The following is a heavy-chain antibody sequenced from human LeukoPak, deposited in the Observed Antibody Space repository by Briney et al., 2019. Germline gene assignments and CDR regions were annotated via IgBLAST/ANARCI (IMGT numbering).Heavy chain of an antibody. J-gene: IGHJ6*02. CDR3: ARVGTMINGMDV. Sequence: SVKVSCKASGGTFSSYAISWVRQAPGQGLEWMGGIIPLFGAAGYAQTFQGRVTITTDESTSTAYMEVSSLRSEDTAGYYCARVGTMINGMDVWGQGTTVTVSS. CDR1: GGTFSSYA. D-gene: IGHD3-22*01. CDR2: IIPLFGAA. V-gene: IGHV1-69*05.